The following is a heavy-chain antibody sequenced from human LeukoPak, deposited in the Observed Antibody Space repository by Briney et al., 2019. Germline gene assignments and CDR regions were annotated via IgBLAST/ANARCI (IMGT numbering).Heavy chain of an antibody. CDR1: GFTFSSYS. D-gene: IGHD6-13*01. J-gene: IGHJ5*02. CDR3: AREMGSSSWPSWFDP. CDR2: ISSSSSYI. V-gene: IGHV3-21*01. Sequence: TGGSLRLSCAASGFTFSSYSMNWVRQAPGKGLEWVSSISSSSSYIYYADSVKGRFTISRDNAKNSLYLQMNSLRAEDTAVYYCAREMGSSSWPSWFDPWGQGTLVTVSS.